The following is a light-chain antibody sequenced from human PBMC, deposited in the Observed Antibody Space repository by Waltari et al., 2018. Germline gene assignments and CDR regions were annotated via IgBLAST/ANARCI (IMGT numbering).Light chain of an antibody. CDR2: WAS. V-gene: IGKV4-1*01. CDR1: QSVLYSSNNKNY. J-gene: IGKJ3*01. CDR3: QQYHSTPFT. Sequence: DIVMTQSPDSLAVSLGERATIHCKSSQSVLYSSNNKNYVAWYQQKPGQHPKLLIYWASTRESGVPDRFSGSGSGTDVTLTISSLEAEDVAVYYCQQYHSTPFTVGPGTKVDIK.